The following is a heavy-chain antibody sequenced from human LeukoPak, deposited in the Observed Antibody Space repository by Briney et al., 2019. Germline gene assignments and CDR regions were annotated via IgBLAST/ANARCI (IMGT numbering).Heavy chain of an antibody. Sequence: ASVTVSCTSSGYTFTSYYMHWVRPAPGQGLAWMGIINPSGGSTSYAQKFQGRVTMTRDTSTSTVYMELSSLRSEDTAVYYCGTGDSDYFDYWGQGTLVTVSS. J-gene: IGHJ4*02. V-gene: IGHV1-46*01. D-gene: IGHD7-27*01. CDR1: GYTFTSYY. CDR2: INPSGGST. CDR3: GTGDSDYFDY.